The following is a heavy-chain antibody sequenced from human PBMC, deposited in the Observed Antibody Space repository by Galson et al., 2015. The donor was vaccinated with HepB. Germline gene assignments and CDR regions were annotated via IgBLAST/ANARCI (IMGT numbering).Heavy chain of an antibody. CDR3: ARVLSSGWTRQFDY. CDR2: ISYDGNNK. D-gene: IGHD6-19*01. V-gene: IGHV3-30*03. Sequence: SLRLSSAASGFTFSHYGMHWVRQAPGKGLEWVTAISYDGNNKYYADSVKGRFTISRDNSKNTVSLQMNGLTTEDTAVYFCARVLSSGWTRQFDYWGQGTLVAVSS. CDR1: GFTFSHYG. J-gene: IGHJ4*02.